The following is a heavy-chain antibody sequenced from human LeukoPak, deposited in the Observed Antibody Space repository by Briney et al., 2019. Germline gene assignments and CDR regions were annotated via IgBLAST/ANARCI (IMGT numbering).Heavy chain of an antibody. CDR3: AREESSPIYYYDSSGYSHYFDY. CDR1: GYTFTSYY. D-gene: IGHD3-22*01. V-gene: IGHV1-46*01. Sequence: EASVKVSCKASGYTFTSYYMHWVRQAPGQGLEWMGIINPSGGSTSYAQKFQGRVTMTRDMSTSTVYMELSSLRSEDTAVYYCAREESSPIYYYDSSGYSHYFDYWGQGTLVTVSS. J-gene: IGHJ4*02. CDR2: INPSGGST.